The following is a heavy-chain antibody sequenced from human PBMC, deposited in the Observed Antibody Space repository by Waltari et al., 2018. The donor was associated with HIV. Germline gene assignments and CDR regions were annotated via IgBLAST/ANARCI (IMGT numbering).Heavy chain of an antibody. Sequence: QVQLVQSGAEVKKPGASVKVSCKASGSTFTGYGISWVRQAPGQGLEWMGWISAYNGNTNYEQKLQGRVTMTTDTSTSTAYMELRSLRSDDTAVYYCERVDYCSSTSCYTPGANWFDPWGQGTLVTVSS. CDR1: GSTFTGYG. D-gene: IGHD2-2*02. CDR3: ERVDYCSSTSCYTPGANWFDP. CDR2: ISAYNGNT. J-gene: IGHJ5*02. V-gene: IGHV1-18*01.